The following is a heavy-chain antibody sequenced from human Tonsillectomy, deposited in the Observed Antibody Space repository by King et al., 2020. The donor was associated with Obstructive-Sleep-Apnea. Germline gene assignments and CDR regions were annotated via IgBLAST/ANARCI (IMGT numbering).Heavy chain of an antibody. CDR2: IYHDEST. Sequence: VQLQESGPGLVKPSGTLSLTCAVSGGSISSSKWWSWVRQPPGKGLEWIGEIYHDESTHSNPSLESRVTISVDKSKNQFSLRLTSLTAADTAVYFCARTYDSSGYFDWWGQGTLVTVSS. V-gene: IGHV4-4*02. J-gene: IGHJ5*01. CDR1: GGSISSSKW. D-gene: IGHD3-22*01. CDR3: ARTYDSSGYFDW.